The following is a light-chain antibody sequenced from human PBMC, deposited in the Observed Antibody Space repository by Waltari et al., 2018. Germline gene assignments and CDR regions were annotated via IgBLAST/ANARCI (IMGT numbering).Light chain of an antibody. J-gene: IGKJ3*01. CDR2: DAS. Sequence: DIQMTQSPSSLSASVGDRVTIACQASQDITNYLNWYQQKPGKAPKLLIYDASNLQTGVPSRFSGSGSGTDFTFTISSLQPEDIATYYCQQYGNPPFTFGPGTKVDIK. CDR3: QQYGNPPFT. V-gene: IGKV1-33*01. CDR1: QDITNY.